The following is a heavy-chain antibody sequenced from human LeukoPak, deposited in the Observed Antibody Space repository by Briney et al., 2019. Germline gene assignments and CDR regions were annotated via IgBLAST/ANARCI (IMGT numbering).Heavy chain of an antibody. CDR1: GFTFSSYA. D-gene: IGHD3-22*01. CDR3: ANGKFYYDSSGYRIPGY. V-gene: IGHV3-23*01. Sequence: GGSLRLSCAASGFTFSSYAMSWVRQAPGKGLEWVSAISGSGGSTYYADSVKGRFTISRDNSKNTLYLQMNSLRAEDTAVYYCANGKFYYDSSGYRIPGYWGQGTLVTVSS. J-gene: IGHJ4*02. CDR2: ISGSGGST.